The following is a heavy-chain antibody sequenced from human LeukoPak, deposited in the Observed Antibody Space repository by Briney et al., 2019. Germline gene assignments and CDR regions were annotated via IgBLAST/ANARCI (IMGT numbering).Heavy chain of an antibody. Sequence: PGGSLRLSCAASGFTFSTYGMSWVRQAPGRGPEWVSSITKSGAATYYADSVKGRFTISRDNSKNTLFLQMNSLRAEDTAVYYCARFLGRITISGVVPYGMDVWGQGTTVTVSS. CDR3: ARFLGRITISGVVPYGMDV. D-gene: IGHD3-3*01. CDR2: ITKSGAAT. V-gene: IGHV3-23*01. CDR1: GFTFSTYG. J-gene: IGHJ6*02.